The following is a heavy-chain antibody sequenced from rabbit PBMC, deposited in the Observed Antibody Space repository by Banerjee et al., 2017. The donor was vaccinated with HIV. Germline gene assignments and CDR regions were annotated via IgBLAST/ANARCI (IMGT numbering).Heavy chain of an antibody. CDR3: ASSVTYYYFNL. CDR1: GFDFSSYG. CDR2: IDPVFGRT. Sequence: QEQLVESGGGLVQPGGSLKLSCKASGFDFSSYGVSWVRQAPGKGLEWIGYIDPVFGRTYYASWVNGRFTISKTSSTTVTLQMTSLTAADTATYFCASSVTYYYFNLWGPGTLVTVS. D-gene: IGHD1-1*01. V-gene: IGHV1S39*01. J-gene: IGHJ4*01.